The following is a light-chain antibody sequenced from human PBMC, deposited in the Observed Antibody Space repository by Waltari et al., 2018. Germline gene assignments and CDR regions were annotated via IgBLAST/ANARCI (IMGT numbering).Light chain of an antibody. CDR2: DAS. V-gene: IGKV1-12*01. Sequence: DIQMTQSPSSVSASVGDSVTLTCRASQDISSRLAWYQQKPGKSPKLLIFDASSLHSGVPSRFSGRGSGTDVTLTIRSRQPEDFATYYCQQVNSFPRTFGQGTKVEVK. CDR3: QQVNSFPRT. J-gene: IGKJ1*01. CDR1: QDISSR.